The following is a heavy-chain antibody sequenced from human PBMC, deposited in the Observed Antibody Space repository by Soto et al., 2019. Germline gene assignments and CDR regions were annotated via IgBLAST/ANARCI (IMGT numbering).Heavy chain of an antibody. Sequence: EVQLVESGGGLVQPGGSLRLSCAASGFSLSDYWMHWVRQAPGEGLVWLSRITRDGSSTNYADSVKGRFTISRDNAKNTLYLQVNSLRGEDTDVYYCARGANGYYYCDYWGQGTLVTVSS. D-gene: IGHD5-18*01. CDR1: GFSLSDYW. CDR3: ARGANGYYYCDY. V-gene: IGHV3-74*01. J-gene: IGHJ4*02. CDR2: ITRDGSST.